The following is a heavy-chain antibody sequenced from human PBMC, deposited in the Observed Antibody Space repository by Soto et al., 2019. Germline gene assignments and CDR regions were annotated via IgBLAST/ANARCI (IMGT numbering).Heavy chain of an antibody. Sequence: TRSHPWTGSAGMTRTEWCIWCRHLPEKKLEWIGYIYYSGSTNYNPSLKSRVTISVDTSKNQFSLKLSSVTAADTAVYYCARDSPFFLCNDDHSYVIYF. CDR1: AGMTRTEW. V-gene: IGHV4-59*01. CDR2: IYYSGST. CDR3: ARDSPFFLCNDDHSYVIYF. D-gene: IGHD5-18*01. J-gene: IGHJ1*01.